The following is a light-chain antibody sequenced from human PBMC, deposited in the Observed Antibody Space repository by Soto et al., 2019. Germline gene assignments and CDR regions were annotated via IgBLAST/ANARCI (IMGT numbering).Light chain of an antibody. CDR3: QSYDSRLSGYV. V-gene: IGLV1-40*01. J-gene: IGLJ1*01. Sequence: QSVLTQAPSVSGAPGQRVTISCTGSSSNIGAGYDVHWYQQLPGRAPKLLIYGNDNRPSGVPDRFSGSKSGTSASLAITGLQAEDEADYYCQSYDSRLSGYVFGTGTKLTVL. CDR2: GND. CDR1: SSNIGAGYD.